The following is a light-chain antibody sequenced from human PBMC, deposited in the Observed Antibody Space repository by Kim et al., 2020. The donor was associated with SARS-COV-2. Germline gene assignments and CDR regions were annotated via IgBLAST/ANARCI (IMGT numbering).Light chain of an antibody. V-gene: IGKV1-39*01. CDR3: EQSYSTPGT. CDR2: GAS. J-gene: IGKJ4*01. CDR1: QSISSY. Sequence: DIQMTQSPSSLSASVGDRVTITCRASQSISSYLNWYQQKPGKAPNLLIYGASSLQSGVPSRFSGSGSGTDFTLTISSLQPEDFATYYCEQSYSTPGTFGGGTKVDIK.